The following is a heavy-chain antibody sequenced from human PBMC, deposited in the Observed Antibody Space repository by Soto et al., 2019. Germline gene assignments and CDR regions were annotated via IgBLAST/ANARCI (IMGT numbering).Heavy chain of an antibody. Sequence: PGGSLRLSCAASGFTFSRYWMTWVRQAAGKGLEYVASMNQDGRQKYYVDSVKGRFTISRDNAKNSLYLQMDSLRVEDTAVYYWARDPFFSAFDLWGQGTTVTVSS. V-gene: IGHV3-7*01. CDR1: GFTFSRYW. CDR2: MNQDGRQK. CDR3: ARDPFFSAFDL. J-gene: IGHJ3*01.